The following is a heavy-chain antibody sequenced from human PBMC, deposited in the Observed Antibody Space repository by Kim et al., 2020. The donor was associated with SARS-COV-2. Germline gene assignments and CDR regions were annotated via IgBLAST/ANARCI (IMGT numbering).Heavy chain of an antibody. CDR1: GFTFYNFG. D-gene: IGHD3-3*02. CDR3: ARAQFCSGISCSNPDY. CDR2: IWSDGSKK. J-gene: IGHJ4*02. V-gene: IGHV3-33*01. Sequence: GGSLRLSCAASGFTFYNFGMYWVRQAPGEGLEWVALIWSDGSKKYYAEYVKGRFTISRDNSKNTLYLDMNSLRAEDTAVYYCARAQFCSGISCSNPDYWGQGTLVSVSS.